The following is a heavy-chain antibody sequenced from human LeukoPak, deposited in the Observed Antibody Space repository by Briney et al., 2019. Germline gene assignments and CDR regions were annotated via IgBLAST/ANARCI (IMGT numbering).Heavy chain of an antibody. J-gene: IGHJ4*02. Sequence: GGSLRLSCAASGFTFDDYGMSWVRQAPGKGLEWGSGINWNGGSTGYADYVKGRFTISRDKAKNSLYLQMNSLRAEDTALYYCARDILAGSDYWGQGTMVTVSS. CDR1: GFTFDDYG. CDR3: ARDILAGSDY. CDR2: INWNGGST. V-gene: IGHV3-20*04. D-gene: IGHD1-14*01.